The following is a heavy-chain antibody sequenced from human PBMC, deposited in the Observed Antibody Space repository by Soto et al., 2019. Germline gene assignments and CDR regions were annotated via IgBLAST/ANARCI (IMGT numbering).Heavy chain of an antibody. Sequence: PGGSLRLSCAASGFTFSTYGMHWVRQAPGKGLGWVALIWSDGTNKYYADSVKGRFTISRDNSKNTLYLQMNSLRAEDTAVYYCARDQADYRGGWPLDFWGQGTLVTVSS. J-gene: IGHJ4*02. V-gene: IGHV3-33*08. CDR2: IWSDGTNK. D-gene: IGHD6-19*01. CDR1: GFTFSTYG. CDR3: ARDQADYRGGWPLDF.